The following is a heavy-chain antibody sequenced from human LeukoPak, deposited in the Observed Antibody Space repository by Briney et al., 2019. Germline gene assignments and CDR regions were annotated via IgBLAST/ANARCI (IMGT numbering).Heavy chain of an antibody. CDR2: IDGSGVKT. Sequence: GESLRLSCAASGFTFSTSAMRWVRQAPGKGLEWVSSIDGSGVKTYYADSVKGRFTISRDNSKNTLYLQMNSLRAEDTAVCYCAKGVSGPQYYFHYWGQGTLVTVSS. J-gene: IGHJ4*02. V-gene: IGHV3-23*01. D-gene: IGHD4-11*01. CDR3: AKGVSGPQYYFHY. CDR1: GFTFSTSA.